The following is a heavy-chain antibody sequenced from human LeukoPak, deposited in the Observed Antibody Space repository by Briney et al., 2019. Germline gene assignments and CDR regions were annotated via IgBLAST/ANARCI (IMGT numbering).Heavy chain of an antibody. V-gene: IGHV3-15*01. J-gene: IGHJ5*02. CDR3: TTAGGYYDSSGP. CDR1: GFSFSSYW. Sequence: GGSLRLSCGASGFSFSSYWMNWVRQAPGKGLEWVGRIKSKTDGGTTDYAAPVKGRFTISRDDSKNTLYLQMNSLKTEDTAVYYCTTAGGYYDSSGPWGQGTLVTVSS. D-gene: IGHD3-22*01. CDR2: IKSKTDGGTT.